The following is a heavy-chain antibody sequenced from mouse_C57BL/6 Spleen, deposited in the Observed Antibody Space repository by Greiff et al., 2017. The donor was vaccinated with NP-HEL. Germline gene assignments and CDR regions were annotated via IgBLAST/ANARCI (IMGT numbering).Heavy chain of an antibody. V-gene: IGHV5-17*01. Sequence: EVQLKESGGGLVKPGGSLKLSCAASGFNFSDYGMHWVRQAPEKGLEWVAYISSGSSTIYYADTVKGRFTIPRDHSKNTLFLQLTSLRSEDTAMYYCARSFYGYDEGEYAKDYWGQGTSLTVSS. D-gene: IGHD2-2*01. CDR2: ISSGSSTI. J-gene: IGHJ4*01. CDR1: GFNFSDYG. CDR3: ARSFYGYDEGEYAKDY.